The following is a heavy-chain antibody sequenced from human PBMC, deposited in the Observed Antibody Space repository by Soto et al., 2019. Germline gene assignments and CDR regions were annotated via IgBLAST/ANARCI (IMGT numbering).Heavy chain of an antibody. D-gene: IGHD4-17*01. V-gene: IGHV3-30*18. J-gene: IGHJ2*01. CDR1: GFTFSSYG. Sequence: QLVESGGGVVQPGRSLRLSCAVSGFTFSSYGMHWVRQAPGKGLQWVAVISYDGSNIYYADSVKGRFTVSRDNSRNTLYLQMRSLRTEDSVLYYCAKDDGLWYLDLWGRGTLVTVSS. CDR3: AKDDGLWYLDL. CDR2: ISYDGSNI.